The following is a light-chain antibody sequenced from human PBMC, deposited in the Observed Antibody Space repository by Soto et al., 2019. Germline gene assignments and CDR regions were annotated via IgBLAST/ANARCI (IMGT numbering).Light chain of an antibody. Sequence: QSVLTQPPSVSGAPGQRVTISCTGRGSNIGADYDVHWYQQLPGTAPKLLIYGNSNRPSGVPDRFSGSKSGTSASLAITGLQAEDEADYYCQSYDSSLSAVVFGGGTKVTVL. J-gene: IGLJ3*02. CDR2: GNS. CDR3: QSYDSSLSAVV. CDR1: GSNIGADYD. V-gene: IGLV1-40*01.